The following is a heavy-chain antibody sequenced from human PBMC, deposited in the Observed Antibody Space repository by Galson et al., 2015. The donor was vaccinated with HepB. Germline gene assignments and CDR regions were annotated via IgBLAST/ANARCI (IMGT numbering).Heavy chain of an antibody. Sequence: SVKVSCKASGYTFINYGISWVRQAPGQGLEWMGWISAYDGYTNYQQKFRGRVTMTTDTSTSTAYVDLRSLRSDDTAVYYCARIIRAGAPYFDYWGQGTLVTVSS. CDR2: ISAYDGYT. CDR1: GYTFINYG. D-gene: IGHD6-13*01. V-gene: IGHV1-18*01. J-gene: IGHJ4*02. CDR3: ARIIRAGAPYFDY.